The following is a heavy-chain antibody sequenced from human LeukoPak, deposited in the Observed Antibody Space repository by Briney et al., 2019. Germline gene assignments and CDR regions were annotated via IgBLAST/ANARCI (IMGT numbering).Heavy chain of an antibody. D-gene: IGHD6-6*01. CDR1: GGPFSGYF. CDR2: INHCGST. J-gene: IGHJ6*03. V-gene: IGHV4-34*01. Sequence: SETLSLTCAVYGGPFSGYFWSWIRQPPGKGLEWIGEINHCGSTTYNPSLKSRVTISIDTSKNQFSLKLSSVTAADTAVYYCARRGSSGINYYYYYMDVWGKGTTVTVSS. CDR3: ARRGSSGINYYYYYMDV.